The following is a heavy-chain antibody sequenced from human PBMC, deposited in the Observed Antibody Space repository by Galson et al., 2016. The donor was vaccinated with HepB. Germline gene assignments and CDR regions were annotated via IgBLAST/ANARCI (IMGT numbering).Heavy chain of an antibody. CDR1: GFTFTNFA. J-gene: IGHJ6*02. Sequence: SLRLSCAASGFTFTNFAMSWVRQAPGKGLEWVSALSGDGGNTYYPDSVKGRFTISRDNSKSTLDLHMNSLRAEATAVYYCAKALPPFGAYYYYGMDVWGQGTTVTVSS. CDR2: LSGDGGNT. D-gene: IGHD3-10*01. V-gene: IGHV3-23*01. CDR3: AKALPPFGAYYYYGMDV.